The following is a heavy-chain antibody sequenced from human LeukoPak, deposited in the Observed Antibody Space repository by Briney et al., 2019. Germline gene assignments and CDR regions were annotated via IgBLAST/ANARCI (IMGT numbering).Heavy chain of an antibody. CDR2: IYRDGST. D-gene: IGHD1-7*01. CDR1: GFIGSSHY. CDR3: AQLPRS. Sequence: GGSLRLSCAVSGFIGSSHYMTWLRQAPGKGLEWVSVIYRDGSTYYADSVQGRFTISRDNLKNTLYLQMDSLRIEDTAVYYCAQLPRSWGQGTLVTVSS. J-gene: IGHJ5*02. V-gene: IGHV3-66*02.